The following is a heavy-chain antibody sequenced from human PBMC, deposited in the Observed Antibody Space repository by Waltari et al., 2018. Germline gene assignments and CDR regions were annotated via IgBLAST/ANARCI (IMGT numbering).Heavy chain of an antibody. CDR2: IFSNWNT. Sequence: QVQLQEPGPGLVKPSQTLSLTCSVSGGSISNSGYYWNWIRQPAGKGLEWIGRIFSNWNTNYNPSLKSRVTMSVDTSKNQFSLKLTSVTAADTAVYYCATDRGGDYDLEGIDFWGQGTQVTVSS. V-gene: IGHV4-61*02. J-gene: IGHJ4*02. CDR1: GGSISNSGYY. D-gene: IGHD2-21*02. CDR3: ATDRGGDYDLEGIDF.